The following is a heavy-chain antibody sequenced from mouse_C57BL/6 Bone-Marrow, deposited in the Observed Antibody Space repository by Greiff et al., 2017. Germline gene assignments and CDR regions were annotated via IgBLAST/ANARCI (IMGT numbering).Heavy chain of an antibody. CDR3: ARGLTLKGDY. D-gene: IGHD2-2*01. J-gene: IGHJ4*01. Sequence: VQLQQPGAELVKPGASVKLSCKASGYTFTSYWMQWVKQRPGQGLEWIGEIDPSDSYTNYNQKFKGKATLTVDTSSSTAYMQLSSLTSEDSAVYYCARGLTLKGDYWGQGTSVTVSS. V-gene: IGHV1-50*01. CDR1: GYTFTSYW. CDR2: IDPSDSYT.